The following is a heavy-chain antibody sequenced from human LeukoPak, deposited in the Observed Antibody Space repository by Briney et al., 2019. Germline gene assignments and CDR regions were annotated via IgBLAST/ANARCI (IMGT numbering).Heavy chain of an antibody. CDR2: IFYDGSHK. CDR3: AKDQLPHCSSGSCYLMDS. CDR1: GFAFSTSA. Sequence: GTSLRLSCVASGFAFSTSAIHWVRQAPGKGLESVAVIFYDGSHKYLADSVKGRFTVSRDNAKNTVYLQMNSLRLEDTALYYCAKDQLPHCSSGSCYLMDSWGQGTLVTVSS. D-gene: IGHD2-15*01. J-gene: IGHJ4*02. V-gene: IGHV3-30*04.